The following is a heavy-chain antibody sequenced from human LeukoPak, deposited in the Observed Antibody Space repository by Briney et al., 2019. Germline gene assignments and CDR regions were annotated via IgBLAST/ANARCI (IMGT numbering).Heavy chain of an antibody. J-gene: IGHJ4*02. CDR2: ISGSGGST. CDR1: GFTFSSYA. D-gene: IGHD4-17*01. Sequence: GGSLRLSCAASGFTFSSYAMSWVRQAPGKGLEWVSAISGSGGSTYYADSVKGRFAISRDNSKNTLYLQMNSLRAEDTAVYYCAKATARNTVTPLDYWGQGTLVTVSS. CDR3: AKATARNTVTPLDY. V-gene: IGHV3-23*01.